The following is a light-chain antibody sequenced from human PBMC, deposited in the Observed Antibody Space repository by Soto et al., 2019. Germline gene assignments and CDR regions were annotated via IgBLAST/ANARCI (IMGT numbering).Light chain of an antibody. CDR3: SSFTSSISYV. J-gene: IGLJ1*01. V-gene: IGLV2-14*01. CDR1: SSDVGGYNS. CDR2: DVS. Sequence: QSALTQPASVSGSPGQSITISCTGTSSDVGGYNSVPWYQQHPGKAPKLMIYDVSNRPSGVSNRFSGSKSGNTASLTISGLQAEDEGDYYCSSFTSSISYVFGTGTKVTVL.